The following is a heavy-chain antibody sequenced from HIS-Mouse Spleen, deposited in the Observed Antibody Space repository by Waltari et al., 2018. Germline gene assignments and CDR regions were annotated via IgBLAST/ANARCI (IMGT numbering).Heavy chain of an antibody. Sequence: QVQLVQSGAEVKKPGASVKVSCKASGYTFTGYYMHWVRQAPGQGLEWMGWIHTNSGGTKYAQKFQGRVTMTRDTAISTAYMELGSLRSDDTAVYYCARDGGGVHRVYFDYWGQGPLVTVSS. J-gene: IGHJ4*02. D-gene: IGHD1-26*01. CDR3: ARDGGGVHRVYFDY. V-gene: IGHV1-2*02. CDR1: GYTFTGYY. CDR2: IHTNSGGT.